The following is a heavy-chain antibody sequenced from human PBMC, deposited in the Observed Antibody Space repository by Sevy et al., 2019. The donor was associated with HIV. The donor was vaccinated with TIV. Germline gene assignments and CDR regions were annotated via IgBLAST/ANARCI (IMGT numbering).Heavy chain of an antibody. CDR3: ANGYNYYYYGMDV. J-gene: IGHJ6*02. D-gene: IGHD5-12*01. Sequence: GGSLRLSCAASGFTFSSYAMSWVRQAPGKGLEWVSAISGSGGSTYYANSVQGRFTISRDNSKNTLYLQMNSLRAEDTAVYYCANGYNYYYYGMDVWGQGTTVTVSS. V-gene: IGHV3-23*01. CDR1: GFTFSSYA. CDR2: ISGSGGST.